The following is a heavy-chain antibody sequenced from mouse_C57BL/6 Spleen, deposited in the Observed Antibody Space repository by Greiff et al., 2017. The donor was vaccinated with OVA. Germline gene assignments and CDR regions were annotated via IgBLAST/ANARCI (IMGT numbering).Heavy chain of an antibody. D-gene: IGHD1-1*01. CDR2: IHPNSGST. CDR3: ARPNYGSSYAFDY. CDR1: GYTFTSYW. V-gene: IGHV1-64*01. Sequence: QVQLQQPGAELVKPGASVKLSCKASGYTFTSYWMHWVKQRPGQGLEWIGMIHPNSGSTNYNEKFKSKATLTVDKSSSTAYMQLSSLTSEDSAVYYCARPNYGSSYAFDYWGQGTTLTVSS. J-gene: IGHJ2*01.